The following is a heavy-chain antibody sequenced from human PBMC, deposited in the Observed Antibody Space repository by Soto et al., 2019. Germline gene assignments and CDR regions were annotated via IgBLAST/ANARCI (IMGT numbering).Heavy chain of an antibody. CDR2: IKEDGSEK. D-gene: IGHD3-16*02. Sequence: GGSLRLSCAVSGFSFSTYWMSWVRQAPGKGLEWVANIKEDGSEKNYVDSVKGRFTISRDNTKKSMYLQMNSLRAEDTAVYYCARGRVDYVWGSYRYASHPFDHCGQGTLVTVSS. J-gene: IGHJ4*02. CDR1: GFSFSTYW. CDR3: ARGRVDYVWGSYRYASHPFDH. V-gene: IGHV3-7*03.